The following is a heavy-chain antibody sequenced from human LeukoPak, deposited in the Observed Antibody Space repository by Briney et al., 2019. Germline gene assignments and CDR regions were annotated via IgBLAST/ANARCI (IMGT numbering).Heavy chain of an antibody. CDR1: GGSFRGYY. D-gene: IGHD2-2*01. V-gene: IGHV4-34*01. CDR2: INHSGST. J-gene: IGHJ4*02. CDR3: ARRPLGYCSSTSCPTPYYFDY. Sequence: SETLSLTCAVYGGSFRGYYWSWIRQPPGKGLEWIGEINHSGSTNYNPSLKSRVTISVDTSKNQFSLKLSSVTAADTAVYYCARRPLGYCSSTSCPTPYYFDYWGQGTLVTVSS.